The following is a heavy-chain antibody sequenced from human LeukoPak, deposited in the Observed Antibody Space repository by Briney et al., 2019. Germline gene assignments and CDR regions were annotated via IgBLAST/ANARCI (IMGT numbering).Heavy chain of an antibody. Sequence: GGSLRLSCAASGFMFSSYAMRWVRQAPGKGLEWVSSITGGGEATYYADSVQGRFTISRDNSKNTLYLQMNSLRVEDTAIYYCADSNYWYPVDYWGQGTLVTVSS. CDR2: ITGGGEAT. J-gene: IGHJ4*02. CDR1: GFMFSSYA. CDR3: ADSNYWYPVDY. V-gene: IGHV3-23*01. D-gene: IGHD4-11*01.